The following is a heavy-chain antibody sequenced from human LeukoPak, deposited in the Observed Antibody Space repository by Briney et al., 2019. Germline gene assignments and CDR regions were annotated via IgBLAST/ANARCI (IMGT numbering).Heavy chain of an antibody. J-gene: IGHJ5*02. CDR3: AKDLGGPGISA. CDR2: IWYDGSNK. Sequence: GGSLRLSCAASGFTFSSYGMHWVRQAPGKGLEWVAVIWYDGSNKYYADSVKGRFTISRDNSKNTLYLQMNSLRAEDTAVYYCAKDLGGPGISAWGQGTLVTVSS. V-gene: IGHV3-33*06. D-gene: IGHD1-14*01. CDR1: GFTFSSYG.